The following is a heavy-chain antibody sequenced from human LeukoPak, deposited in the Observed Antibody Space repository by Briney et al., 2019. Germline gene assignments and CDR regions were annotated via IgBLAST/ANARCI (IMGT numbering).Heavy chain of an antibody. Sequence: SETLSLTCTVSGGSISSSSYYWDWIRQPPGKGLEWIGSLYYSGSTSYNPSLESRVTISVDTSKNQFSLKLSSVTAADTAVYYCARDTYYDILTGEEAFDIWGQGTMVTVSS. CDR2: LYYSGST. D-gene: IGHD3-9*01. J-gene: IGHJ3*02. CDR1: GGSISSSSYY. V-gene: IGHV4-39*07. CDR3: ARDTYYDILTGEEAFDI.